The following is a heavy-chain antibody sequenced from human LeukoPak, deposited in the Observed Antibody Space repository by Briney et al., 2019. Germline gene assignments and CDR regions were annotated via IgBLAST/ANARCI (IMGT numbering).Heavy chain of an antibody. CDR3: ARDKAHLAAAGFIDY. CDR1: GFTFSSYS. D-gene: IGHD6-13*01. J-gene: IGHJ4*02. V-gene: IGHV3-66*01. Sequence: GGSLRLSCAASGFTFSSYSMTWVRQAPGKGLEWVSVIYSGGSTYYADSVKGRFTISRDNSKNTLYLQMNSLRAEDTAVYYCARDKAHLAAAGFIDYWGQGTLVTVSS. CDR2: IYSGGST.